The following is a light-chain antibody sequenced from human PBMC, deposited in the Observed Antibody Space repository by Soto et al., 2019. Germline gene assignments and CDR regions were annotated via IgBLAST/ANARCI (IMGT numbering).Light chain of an antibody. Sequence: DIQMTQSPSSLSSSVGDIFTITCQASQDISNYLNWYQQKPGKAPKLLIYDASNLETGVPSRFSGSGSGTDFTFTISSLQPEDIATYYCQQYDSVPLTFGGGTKVDIK. CDR2: DAS. J-gene: IGKJ4*01. CDR1: QDISNY. V-gene: IGKV1-33*01. CDR3: QQYDSVPLT.